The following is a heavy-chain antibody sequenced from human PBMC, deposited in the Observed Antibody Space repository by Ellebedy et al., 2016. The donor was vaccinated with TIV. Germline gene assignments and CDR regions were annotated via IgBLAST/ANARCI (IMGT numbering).Heavy chain of an antibody. D-gene: IGHD5-12*01. CDR2: IKQDGSEK. CDR1: GFTFSNYW. J-gene: IGHJ4*02. V-gene: IGHV3-7*03. Sequence: GGSLRLSCAASGFTFSNYWMKWVRQAPGKGLEWVANIKQDGSEKYYVASVKGRFTISRDNAKSSLFLQMNSLRVEDTAVYFCARGGYGRPFDCWGQGTLVTVSS. CDR3: ARGGYGRPFDC.